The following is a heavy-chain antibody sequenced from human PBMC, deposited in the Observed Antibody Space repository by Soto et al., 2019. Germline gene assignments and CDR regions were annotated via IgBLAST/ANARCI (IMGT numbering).Heavy chain of an antibody. J-gene: IGHJ3*02. D-gene: IGHD3-22*01. CDR3: AKKYYYHSIGYNSRNAFDI. V-gene: IGHV3-23*01. CDR1: GFTFNSYA. Sequence: EVQLLESGGGLVQPGGSLRLSCAASGFTFNSYAMTWVRQAPGRGLEWVSAISGSGSSTYDAGSEKGRFTISRENSKNDVYLLMNSLRDEDTAVYYCAKKYYYHSIGYNSRNAFDIWGQGTMVTVSS. CDR2: ISGSGSST.